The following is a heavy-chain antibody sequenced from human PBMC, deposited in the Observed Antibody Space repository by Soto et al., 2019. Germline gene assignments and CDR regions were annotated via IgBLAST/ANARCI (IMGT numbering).Heavy chain of an antibody. CDR3: AKTPGVITVITSFDH. D-gene: IGHD3-16*01. CDR1: GFTVSSYG. V-gene: IGHV3-30*18. J-gene: IGHJ4*02. Sequence: GGSLRLSCAASGFTVSSYGMHWVRQAPGKGLEWVAVISYDGSNKYYADSVKGRFTISRDNSNNTLYLQMNSLRAEDTAVYYCAKTPGVITVITSFDHWGQGTPVTVSS. CDR2: ISYDGSNK.